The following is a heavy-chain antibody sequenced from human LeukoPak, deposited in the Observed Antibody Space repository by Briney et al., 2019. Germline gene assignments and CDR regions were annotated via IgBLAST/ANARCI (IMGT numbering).Heavy chain of an antibody. CDR3: ARVFCSSTNCYRGGPFDY. D-gene: IGHD2-2*02. J-gene: IGHJ4*02. CDR1: GFIFSRHW. Sequence: GGSLRLSCAASGFIFSRHWMSWVRQAPGKGLEWVACIKQDDSEIYFVDSVKGRFTISRDNAKNSLFLQMNSLRAEDTAVYYCARVFCSSTNCYRGGPFDYWGQGTLVTVSS. V-gene: IGHV3-7*01. CDR2: IKQDDSEI.